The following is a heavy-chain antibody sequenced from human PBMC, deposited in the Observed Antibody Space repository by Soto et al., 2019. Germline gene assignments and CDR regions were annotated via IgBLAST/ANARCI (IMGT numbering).Heavy chain of an antibody. Sequence: GGSLRLSCAASGFTFSSSWMSGVRQSPGKGLEWVANIMKDGSETYYVDSVKGRFTISRDNAKNSLFLQMNSLRAEDTAVYFCARHKAYYFDSCGQGTLFTVSS. V-gene: IGHV3-7*01. CDR2: IMKDGSET. CDR1: GFTFSSSW. J-gene: IGHJ4*02. CDR3: ARHKAYYFDS.